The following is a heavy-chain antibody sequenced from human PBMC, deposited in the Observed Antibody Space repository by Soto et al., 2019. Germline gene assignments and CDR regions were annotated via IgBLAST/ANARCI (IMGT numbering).Heavy chain of an antibody. Sequence: GGSLRLSCAASGFTFSSYEMNWVRQAPGKGLEWVSYISSSGSTIYYADSVKGRFTISRDNAKNSLYLQMNSLRAEDTAVYYCARDGGAAAAWPPDYWGQGTLVTVSS. V-gene: IGHV3-48*03. D-gene: IGHD6-13*01. CDR3: ARDGGAAAAWPPDY. CDR2: ISSSGSTI. J-gene: IGHJ4*02. CDR1: GFTFSSYE.